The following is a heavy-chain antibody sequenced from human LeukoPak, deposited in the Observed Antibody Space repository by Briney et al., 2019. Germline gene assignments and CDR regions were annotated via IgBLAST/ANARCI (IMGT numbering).Heavy chain of an antibody. V-gene: IGHV1-8*01. CDR3: ARGAYYYDSSGFKFDY. D-gene: IGHD3-22*01. Sequence: ASVKVSCKASGYTFTSYDINWVRQATGQGLEWMPWMNPNSGNTGYAQKFQGRVTMTRNTSISTAYMELSSLRSEDTAVYYCARGAYYYDSSGFKFDYWGQGTLVTVSS. CDR1: GYTFTSYD. CDR2: MNPNSGNT. J-gene: IGHJ4*02.